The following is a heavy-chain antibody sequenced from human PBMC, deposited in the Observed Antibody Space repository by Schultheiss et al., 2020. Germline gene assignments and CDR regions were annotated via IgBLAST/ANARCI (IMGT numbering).Heavy chain of an antibody. J-gene: IGHJ6*02. Sequence: GGSLRLSCAASGFTFSNYWMTWVRQAPGKGLEWVAIIKQDGSETNYADSVKGRFTISRDNSKNTLYLQMNSLRAEDTAVYYCARDSSKNPLPNYGMDVWGQGTTVTVSS. D-gene: IGHD6-13*01. CDR1: GFTFSNYW. CDR2: IKQDGSET. CDR3: ARDSSKNPLPNYGMDV. V-gene: IGHV3-7*01.